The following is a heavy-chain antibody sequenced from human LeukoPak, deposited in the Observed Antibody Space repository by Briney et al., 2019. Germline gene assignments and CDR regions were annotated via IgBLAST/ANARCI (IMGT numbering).Heavy chain of an antibody. D-gene: IGHD3-9*01. Sequence: GASVKVSCKASGYTFTSYGIGWVRQAPGQGLEWMGWISAYNGNTNYAQKLQGRVTITRDTSASTAYMELSSLRSEDTAVYYCARDRAYYDILYSFDYWGQGTLVTVSS. J-gene: IGHJ4*02. CDR1: GYTFTSYG. CDR3: ARDRAYYDILYSFDY. CDR2: ISAYNGNT. V-gene: IGHV1-18*01.